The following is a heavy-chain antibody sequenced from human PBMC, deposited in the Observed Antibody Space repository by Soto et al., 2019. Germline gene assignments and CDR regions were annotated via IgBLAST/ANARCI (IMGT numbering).Heavy chain of an antibody. D-gene: IGHD1-1*01. J-gene: IGHJ4*02. CDR1: GFTFDDYA. CDR2: ISWNSGSI. CDR3: AKAGPTAGQEIVGVFDY. V-gene: IGHV3-9*01. Sequence: PGGSLRLSCAASGFTFDDYAMHWVRQAPGKGLEWVSGISWNSGSIGYADSVKGRFTISRDNAKNSLYLQMISLRAEDTALYYCAKAGPTAGQEIVGVFDYWGQGTLVTVSS.